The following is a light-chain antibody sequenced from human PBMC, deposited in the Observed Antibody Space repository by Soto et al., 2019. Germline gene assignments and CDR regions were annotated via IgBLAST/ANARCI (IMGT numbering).Light chain of an antibody. CDR2: GAS. V-gene: IGKV3-20*01. CDR3: QQYVSIPLT. CDR1: QSVGTY. Sequence: EIVLTQSPGTLSLSPGERATLSCRASQSVGTYLAWYQQKPGQAPRLLIYGASNRATGIPDRFSGSGSGTDFTLTISRLEPEDFAVYSCQQYVSIPLTFGGGTKVEIK. J-gene: IGKJ4*01.